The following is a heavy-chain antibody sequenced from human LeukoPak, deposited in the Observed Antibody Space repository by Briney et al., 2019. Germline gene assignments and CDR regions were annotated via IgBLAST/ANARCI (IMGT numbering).Heavy chain of an antibody. CDR3: ARTAYLYGSGSYSLGH. V-gene: IGHV4-34*01. J-gene: IGHJ4*02. CDR2: NNHSGST. Sequence: SETLSLTCAVYGDSFSNHYWTWIRQSPGKGLEWIGENNHSGSTKYTPSLKSRVTISVDTSKNQFSLELTSVTAADTAVYYCARTAYLYGSGSYSLGHWGQGILVTVSS. D-gene: IGHD3-10*01. CDR1: GDSFSNHY.